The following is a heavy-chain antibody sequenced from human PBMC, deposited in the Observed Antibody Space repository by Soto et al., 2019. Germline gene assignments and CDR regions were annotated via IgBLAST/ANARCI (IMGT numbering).Heavy chain of an antibody. CDR1: GFTFSSYC. CDR3: ARGQYGSGTYYLAL. D-gene: IGHD3-10*01. CDR2: ISSGSSYV. Sequence: GGSLRLSCAASGFTFSSYCINWVRQAPGKGLEWVSSISSGSSYVYYADSVKGRFTISRDNAKNSLYLQMNSLRAEDTAVYYCARGQYGSGTYYLALWGQGTPATVS. J-gene: IGHJ4*02. V-gene: IGHV3-21*01.